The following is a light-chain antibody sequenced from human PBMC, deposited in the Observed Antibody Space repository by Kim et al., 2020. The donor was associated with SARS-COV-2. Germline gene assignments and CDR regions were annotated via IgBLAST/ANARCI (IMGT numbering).Light chain of an antibody. CDR1: QSISTY. Sequence: DIQMTQSPPSLSASVGDRVTIVCRASQSISTYLNWYQQKPGKAPKLLIYAASNLQSGVPSRFSGSGSGTDFTLTISSLQPEDFATYYGQQSHTAPSLTFGGGTKLEI. CDR3: QQSHTAPSLT. V-gene: IGKV1-39*01. CDR2: AAS. J-gene: IGKJ4*01.